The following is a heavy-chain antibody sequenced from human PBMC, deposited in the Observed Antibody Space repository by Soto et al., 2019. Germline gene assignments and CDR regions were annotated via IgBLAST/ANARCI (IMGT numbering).Heavy chain of an antibody. Sequence: ASVKVSCKASGYTFTSYGISWVRQAPGQGLEWMGWISAYNGNTNYAQKLQGRVTMTTDTSTSTAYMELRSLRSDDTAVCYCARITMVRGDIITWDYWSQGILVTVSS. J-gene: IGHJ4*02. CDR1: GYTFTSYG. V-gene: IGHV1-18*01. D-gene: IGHD3-10*01. CDR3: ARITMVRGDIITWDY. CDR2: ISAYNGNT.